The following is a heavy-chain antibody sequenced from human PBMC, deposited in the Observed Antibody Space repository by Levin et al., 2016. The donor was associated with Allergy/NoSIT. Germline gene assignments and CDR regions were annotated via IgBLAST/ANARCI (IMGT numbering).Heavy chain of an antibody. J-gene: IGHJ4*02. CDR2: MYHSGST. D-gene: IGHD3-10*01. V-gene: IGHV4-59*01. CDR3: ARDGRFGDGTKIDY. Sequence: SETLSLTCIVSGGSISSDYWSWVRQPPGKGLEWIGNMYHSGSTHYNPPLKSRVIISVDTSKNKFSLKMSSVTAADTAVYYCARDGRFGDGTKIDYWGQGTLVTVSS. CDR1: GGSISSDY.